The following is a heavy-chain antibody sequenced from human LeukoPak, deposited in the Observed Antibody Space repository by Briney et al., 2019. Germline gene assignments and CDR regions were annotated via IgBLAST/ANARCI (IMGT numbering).Heavy chain of an antibody. J-gene: IGHJ1*01. D-gene: IGHD3-22*01. Sequence: GGSLRLSCAASGFTFSSSWMAWVRQAPGKGLEWVSAISGSGGSTYYADSVKGRFTISRDNSKNTLYLQMNSLRAEDTAVYYCAKDLPITMIVAGYFQHWGQGTLVTVSS. V-gene: IGHV3-23*01. CDR1: GFTFSSSW. CDR2: ISGSGGST. CDR3: AKDLPITMIVAGYFQH.